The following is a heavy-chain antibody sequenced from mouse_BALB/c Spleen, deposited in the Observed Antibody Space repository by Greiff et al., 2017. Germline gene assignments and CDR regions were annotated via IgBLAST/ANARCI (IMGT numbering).Heavy chain of an antibody. Sequence: EVMLVESGGGLVKPGGSLKLSCAASGFTFSDYYMYWVRQTPEKRLEWVATISDGGSYTYYPDSVKGRFTISRDNAKNNLYLQMSSLKSEDTAMYYCARGRGGKYYAMDYWGQGTSVTVSS. CDR1: GFTFSDYY. J-gene: IGHJ4*01. CDR2: ISDGGSYT. CDR3: ARGRGGKYYAMDY. D-gene: IGHD1-1*02. V-gene: IGHV5-4*02.